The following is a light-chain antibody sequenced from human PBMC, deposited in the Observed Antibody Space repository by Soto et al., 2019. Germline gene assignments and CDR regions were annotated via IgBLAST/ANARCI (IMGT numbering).Light chain of an antibody. CDR2: EVS. J-gene: IGLJ1*01. V-gene: IGLV2-8*01. Sequence: QSVLTQPPSASGSPGHSVTISCTGTSSDVGNYNYVSWYQHHPGKAPKLMIYEVSKWPSGVPDRFSGSKSGNTASLTVSGLQAEDEADYYCTSYAGSNTYVFGTGTKVTVL. CDR3: TSYAGSNTYV. CDR1: SSDVGNYNY.